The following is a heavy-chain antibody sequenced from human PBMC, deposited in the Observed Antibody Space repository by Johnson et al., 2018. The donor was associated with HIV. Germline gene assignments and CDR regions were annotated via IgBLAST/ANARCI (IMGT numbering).Heavy chain of an antibody. CDR2: ISYDGSKK. D-gene: IGHD3-3*01. V-gene: IGHV3-30-3*01. J-gene: IGHJ3*02. CDR3: ARPLQLLEWSDAFDM. Sequence: QVQLVESGGGVVQPGRSLRLSCAASGFTFSSYAMHWVRQAPGKGLEWVAVISYDGSKKYYADSVKGRFIISRDNSKNTLYLQMSSLGVENTAVYYCARPLQLLEWSDAFDMWGQGTMVTVSS. CDR1: GFTFSSYA.